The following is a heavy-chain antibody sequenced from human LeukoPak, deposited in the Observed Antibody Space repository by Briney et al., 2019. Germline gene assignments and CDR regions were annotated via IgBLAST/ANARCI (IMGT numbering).Heavy chain of an antibody. J-gene: IGHJ5*02. D-gene: IGHD1-1*01. V-gene: IGHV3-33*01. CDR3: ARDQGTSTTAPKRKGRFDP. CDR1: GFTFSNHG. Sequence: PGRSLRLSCAASGFTFSNHGMHWVRQASGKGLEWVALIWYDGSNKEYAESVKGRFTISRDNSKNTLYLQMNSLRDEDTAVYYCARDQGTSTTAPKRKGRFDPWGQGTLVTVSS. CDR2: IWYDGSNK.